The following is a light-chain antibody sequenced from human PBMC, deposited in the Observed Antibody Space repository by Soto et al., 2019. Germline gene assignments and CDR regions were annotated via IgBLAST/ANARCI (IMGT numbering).Light chain of an antibody. Sequence: EIVLTQSPGTLSLSPGERATLSCRASQSVSSSYLAWYQQKPGQAPRLLIYGASSRATGIPDRFSGSRSGTDFTLTISRLEPEDFAVYYCQQYGSSPPLTFGGGTKVDIK. CDR2: GAS. CDR3: QQYGSSPPLT. J-gene: IGKJ4*01. CDR1: QSVSSSY. V-gene: IGKV3-20*01.